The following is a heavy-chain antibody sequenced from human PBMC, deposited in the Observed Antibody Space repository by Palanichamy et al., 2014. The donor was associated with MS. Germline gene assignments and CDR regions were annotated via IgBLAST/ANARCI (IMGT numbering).Heavy chain of an antibody. J-gene: IGHJ4*02. CDR3: ARAGYSYGTGYHFDY. CDR2: IYYSGST. CDR1: GGSISNYY. V-gene: IGHV4-59*01. Sequence: QVQLQESGPGLVKPSEALSLTCTVSGGSISNYYWSWIRQPPGKGLELIGYIYYSGSTGYSPSLKSRVTISVDTSNNQFSLKLSSVTAADTAVYFCARAGYSYGTGYHFDYWGQGTLVTVSS. D-gene: IGHD5-18*01.